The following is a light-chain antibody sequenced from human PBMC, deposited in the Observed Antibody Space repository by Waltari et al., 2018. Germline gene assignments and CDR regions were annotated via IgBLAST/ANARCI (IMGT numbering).Light chain of an antibody. CDR2: GAS. CDR1: QSVGRAV. Sequence: CRASQSVGRAVAWYQQKPGQAPRLLIYGASTRATGIPDRFSGSGSGTDFSLTISRLEPDDFAVYYCQHYLRLPVTFGQGTTVEI. J-gene: IGKJ1*01. CDR3: QHYLRLPVT. V-gene: IGKV3-20*01.